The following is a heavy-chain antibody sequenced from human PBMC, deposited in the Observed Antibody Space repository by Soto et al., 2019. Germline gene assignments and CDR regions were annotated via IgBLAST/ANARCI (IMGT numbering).Heavy chain of an antibody. J-gene: IGHJ4*02. D-gene: IGHD3-9*01. CDR1: GFTFSAYA. V-gene: IGHV3-30*04. Sequence: LRLSCAASGFTFSAYAMHWVRQAPGRGLEWVAVISYEGSLKNYADSVKGRFTISRDNAKNTLYLQMNSLRREDTAVYDCGKVPRRKSNDWIYLDNGCQGTRVTVS. CDR3: GKVPRRKSNDWIYLDN. CDR2: ISYEGSLK.